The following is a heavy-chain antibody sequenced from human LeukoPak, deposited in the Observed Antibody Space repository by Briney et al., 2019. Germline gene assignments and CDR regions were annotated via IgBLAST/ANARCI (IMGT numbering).Heavy chain of an antibody. CDR2: INPNSGGT. Sequence: ASVKVSCKTSGYSFTDYYMHWVRRAPGQGLEWMGWINPNSGGTSSAQKFQGRVTMTRDTSITTVYMEVSWLTSDDTAMYYCARADRLHGGPYLIGPWGQGTLVTVSS. V-gene: IGHV1-2*02. J-gene: IGHJ5*02. CDR1: GYSFTDYY. D-gene: IGHD3-16*01. CDR3: ARADRLHGGPYLIGP.